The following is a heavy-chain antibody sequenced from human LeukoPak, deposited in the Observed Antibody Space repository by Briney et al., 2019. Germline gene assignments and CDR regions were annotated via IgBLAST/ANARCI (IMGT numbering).Heavy chain of an antibody. CDR1: GYSFTSYW. D-gene: IGHD1-20*01. J-gene: IGHJ3*02. Sequence: GESLKISCKGSGYSFTSYWIGWVRQMPGKGLEWMGIIYPGDSDTRYNPSFQGQVTISAYKSISTAYLQWSSLKASDTAMYYCARQVSFYNWNEEGEGKTGAFDIWGQGTMVTVSS. CDR3: ARQVSFYNWNEEGEGKTGAFDI. CDR2: IYPGDSDT. V-gene: IGHV5-51*01.